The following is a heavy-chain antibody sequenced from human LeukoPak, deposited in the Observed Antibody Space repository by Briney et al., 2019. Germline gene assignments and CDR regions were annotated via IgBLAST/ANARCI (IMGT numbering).Heavy chain of an antibody. D-gene: IGHD3-9*01. CDR3: TSSYTGDILSAYYY. J-gene: IGHJ4*02. Sequence: PGRSLRLSCAASGFTFSSYAMHWVRQASGKGLDWVGRIRSKSDGYATAYDESVKGRFTISRDDSKNTAYLEMNSLKTEDTGVYYCTSSYTGDILSAYYYWGQGALVTVSS. CDR1: GFTFSSYA. V-gene: IGHV3-73*01. CDR2: IRSKSDGYAT.